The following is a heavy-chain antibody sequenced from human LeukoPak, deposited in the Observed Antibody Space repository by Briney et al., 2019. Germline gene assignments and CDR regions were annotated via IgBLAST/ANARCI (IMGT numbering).Heavy chain of an antibody. J-gene: IGHJ4*02. CDR3: ARGVVVPAYFDY. CDR2: IYHSGST. CDR1: GGSISSYY. D-gene: IGHD2-2*01. V-gene: IGHV4-59*12. Sequence: SETLSLTCTVSGGSISSYYWSWIRQPPGKGLEWIGYIYHSGSTYYNPSLKSRVTISVDRCKNQFSLKLSSVTAADTAVYYCARGVVVPAYFDYWGQGTLVTVSS.